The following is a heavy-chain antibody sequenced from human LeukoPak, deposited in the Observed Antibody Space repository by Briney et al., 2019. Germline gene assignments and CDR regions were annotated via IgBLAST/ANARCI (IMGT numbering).Heavy chain of an antibody. CDR2: ISSSSSYI. V-gene: IGHV3-21*04. CDR1: GFTFSSYS. CDR3: AKSGSGSYS. Sequence: GGSLRLSCAASGFTFSSYSMNWVRQAPGKGLEWVSSISSSSSYINYADSVRGRFTISRDNAKNSLYLQMNSLRAEGTAIYYCAKSGSGSYSWGQGTLVTVSS. J-gene: IGHJ5*02. D-gene: IGHD1-26*01.